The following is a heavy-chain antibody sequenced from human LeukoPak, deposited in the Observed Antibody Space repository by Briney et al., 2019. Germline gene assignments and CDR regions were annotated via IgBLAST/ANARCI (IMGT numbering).Heavy chain of an antibody. CDR1: GFSFSSYS. V-gene: IGHV3-21*01. Sequence: GGSLRLSCTTSGFSFSSYSMNWVRQTPGKGLEWVSSISSGSSSVFYAESVRGRFTISRDSAKTSVFLQMDSLRADDSALYFCARSQRLGHCVNGVCVYPYYFDFWGQGALVTVSS. CDR2: ISSGSSSV. D-gene: IGHD2-8*01. CDR3: ARSQRLGHCVNGVCVYPYYFDF. J-gene: IGHJ4*02.